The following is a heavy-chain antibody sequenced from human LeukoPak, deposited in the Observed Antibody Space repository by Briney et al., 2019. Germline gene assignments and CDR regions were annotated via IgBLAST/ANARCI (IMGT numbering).Heavy chain of an antibody. D-gene: IGHD5-24*01. V-gene: IGHV3-30*18. Sequence: PGGSLRLSCAASGFTFSSYGMHWVRQAPGKGLEWVAVISYDGSNKYYADSVKGRFTISRDNSKNTLYLQMNSLGAEDTAVYYCAKDWDVEMAYYYFDYWGQGTLVTVSS. CDR1: GFTFSSYG. J-gene: IGHJ4*02. CDR2: ISYDGSNK. CDR3: AKDWDVEMAYYYFDY.